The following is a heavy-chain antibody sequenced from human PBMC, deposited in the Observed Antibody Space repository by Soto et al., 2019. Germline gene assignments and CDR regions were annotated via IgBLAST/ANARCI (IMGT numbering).Heavy chain of an antibody. V-gene: IGHV3-30*03. CDR2: ISYDGSLQ. J-gene: IGHJ4*02. Sequence: QAQLVESGGGVVQPGRSLRLSCAASGFAFSSYGMHWVRQAPGTGLEWVAVISYDGSLQHYADPVKGRFTISRDNSKNMVLLEMSGLRAEDTAVYYCVSDRGYGHASVPYSWGQGTLVSVSS. D-gene: IGHD5-18*01. CDR1: GFAFSSYG. CDR3: VSDRGYGHASVPYS.